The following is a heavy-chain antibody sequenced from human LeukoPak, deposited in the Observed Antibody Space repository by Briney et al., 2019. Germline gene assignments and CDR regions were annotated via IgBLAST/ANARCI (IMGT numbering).Heavy chain of an antibody. Sequence: GGSLRLSCAASGFTFDDYGMSWVRHAPGKGLEWVSGINWNGGSTGYADSVKGRFTISRDNAKNSLYLQMNTLRAEDTALYYCASQLYYDSSGYTFGAFDIWGQGTMVTVSS. J-gene: IGHJ3*02. D-gene: IGHD3-22*01. CDR3: ASQLYYDSSGYTFGAFDI. CDR1: GFTFDDYG. V-gene: IGHV3-20*04. CDR2: INWNGGST.